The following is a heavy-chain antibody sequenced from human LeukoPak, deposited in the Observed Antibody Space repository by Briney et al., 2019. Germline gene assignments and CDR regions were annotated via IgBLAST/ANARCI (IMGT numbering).Heavy chain of an antibody. Sequence: ASVKVSSMAAGYAFSISGISWVRQAPGQGVEWMGCSRADDDNTNYAQKPQGGVTMTTDTFTNTAYMELRSVRSKDTAVYSCERNALLGGLDFDYSGRGTPVTASS. CDR1: GYAFSISG. D-gene: IGHD4-23*01. V-gene: IGHV1-18*01. CDR2: SRADDDNT. J-gene: IGHJ4*02. CDR3: ERNALLGGLDFDY.